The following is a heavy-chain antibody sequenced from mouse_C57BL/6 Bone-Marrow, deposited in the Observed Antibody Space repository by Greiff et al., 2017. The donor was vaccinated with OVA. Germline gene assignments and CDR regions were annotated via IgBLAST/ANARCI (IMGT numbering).Heavy chain of an antibody. CDR3: AKSTTDY. J-gene: IGHJ2*01. Sequence: QVQLQQSGAELAKPGASVKLSCKASGYTFTSYWMHWVKQRPGQGLEWIGYINPSSGYTKYNQKFKDKATLTADKASSTAYMQLSGLTYDDSAVYNGAKSTTDYWGQGTTLTVSS. CDR1: GYTFTSYW. CDR2: INPSSGYT. V-gene: IGHV1-7*01. D-gene: IGHD2-12*01.